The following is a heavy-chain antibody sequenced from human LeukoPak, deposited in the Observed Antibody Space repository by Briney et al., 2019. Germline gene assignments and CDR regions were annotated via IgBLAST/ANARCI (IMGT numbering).Heavy chain of an antibody. Sequence: SETLSLTCTVSGYSISSGYYWGWIRQPPGKGLEWIGSIYHSGNTYYNPSLRGRVTISLDTSKNQFSLKLSSVTAANTAVYYCARVWIASGTYYDDRGAFDYWGQGTLVTVSS. V-gene: IGHV4-38-2*02. CDR2: IYHSGNT. D-gene: IGHD1-26*01. CDR3: ARVWIASGTYYDDRGAFDY. CDR1: GYSISSGYY. J-gene: IGHJ4*02.